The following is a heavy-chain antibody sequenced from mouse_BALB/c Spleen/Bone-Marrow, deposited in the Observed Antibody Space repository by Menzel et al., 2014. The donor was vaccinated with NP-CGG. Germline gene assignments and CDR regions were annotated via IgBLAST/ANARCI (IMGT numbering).Heavy chain of an antibody. CDR3: TTLGRFAY. J-gene: IGHJ3*01. V-gene: IGHV1S81*02. D-gene: IGHD4-1*01. CDR1: GYTFTNYY. Sequence: VKLMESGAELVKPGVSVKLSCKASGYTFTNYYMYWVKQRPGQDLEGIGEINPSNGGTNFNEKFKSKATLTVDKSSSTAYMQLSSLTSEDSAVYYCTTLGRFAYWGQGTLVTVSA. CDR2: INPSNGGT.